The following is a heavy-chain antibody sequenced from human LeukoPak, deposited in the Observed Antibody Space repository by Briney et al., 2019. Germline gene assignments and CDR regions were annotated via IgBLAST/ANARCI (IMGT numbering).Heavy chain of an antibody. V-gene: IGHV3-21*01. D-gene: IGHD4-17*01. CDR1: GFTLRTYT. CDR2: ISTGSNYI. J-gene: IGHJ4*02. CDR3: ARLFDYGDYRAEPY. Sequence: PGGSLRLSCAASGFTLRTYTMHWVSQAPGKGLEWVTSISTGSNYIYYADSVKGRFTISRDNAKNSLYLQMNSLLAEDTAVYYCARLFDYGDYRAEPYWGQGTLVTVSS.